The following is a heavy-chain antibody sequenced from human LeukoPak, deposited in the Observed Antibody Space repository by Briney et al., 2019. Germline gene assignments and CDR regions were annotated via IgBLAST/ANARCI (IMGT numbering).Heavy chain of an antibody. CDR3: ARDYWRSIDH. D-gene: IGHD1-1*01. V-gene: IGHV3-7*01. CDR1: GLTFSNYW. Sequence: GGTLRLSCVVSGLTFSNYWMIWVRQAPGKGLESVAIVNEDGSAKYYLDSVKGRFTISRDNARNSLYLEMNSLRAEDTAVYYCARDYWRSIDHWGQGTLVTVSS. CDR2: VNEDGSAK. J-gene: IGHJ4*02.